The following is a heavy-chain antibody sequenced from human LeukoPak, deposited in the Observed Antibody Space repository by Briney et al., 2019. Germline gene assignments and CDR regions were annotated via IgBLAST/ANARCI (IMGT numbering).Heavy chain of an antibody. Sequence: GGSLRLPCTASGFTFGDYAMTWVRQAPGKGLEWVGFIRSKAYGGTTEYAASVKGRFTISRDDSKSIAYLQMNSLKTEDTAVYYCTRGLSSSGWYVHDFDYWGQGTLVTVSS. CDR3: TRGLSSSGWYVHDFDY. J-gene: IGHJ4*02. CDR1: GFTFGDYA. CDR2: IRSKAYGGTT. V-gene: IGHV3-49*04. D-gene: IGHD6-19*01.